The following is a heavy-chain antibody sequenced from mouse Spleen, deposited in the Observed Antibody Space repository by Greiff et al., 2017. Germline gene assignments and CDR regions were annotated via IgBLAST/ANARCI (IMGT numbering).Heavy chain of an antibody. Sequence: EVQLVESGGDLLKPGGSLKLSWAASGFTFGSYGMSWVRQPQDKRLEWVATISSGGSYTYYPDSVKGRFTISRDNAKNTLYLQMSSLKSEDTAMYYCARHSNYFDYWGQGTTLTVSS. CDR3: ARHSNYFDY. CDR1: GFTFGSYG. J-gene: IGHJ2*01. V-gene: IGHV5-6*01. CDR2: ISSGGSYT.